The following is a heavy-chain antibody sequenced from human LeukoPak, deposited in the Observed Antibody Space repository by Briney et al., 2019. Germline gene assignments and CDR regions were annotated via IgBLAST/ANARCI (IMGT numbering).Heavy chain of an antibody. CDR2: IYTSGST. CDR3: ARDRGDSSDWSAYYFDY. CDR1: GASISTYY. Sequence: KPSETLSLTCTVSGASISTYYWSWIRQPAGKGPEWIGRIYTSGSTNHSPSLKSRVTMSLDTSKNQFSLKLSSVTAADTAVYYCARDRGDSSDWSAYYFDYWGQGTLVTVSS. D-gene: IGHD6-19*01. J-gene: IGHJ4*02. V-gene: IGHV4-4*07.